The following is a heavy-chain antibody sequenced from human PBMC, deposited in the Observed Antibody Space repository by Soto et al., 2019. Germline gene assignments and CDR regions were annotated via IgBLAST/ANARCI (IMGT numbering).Heavy chain of an antibody. J-gene: IGHJ6*02. V-gene: IGHV1-46*01. Sequence: SVKVSCKASGYTFTSYYLHWVRQAPGQGLEWMGIINPSVGSASYAQKFQGRVTMTRDPSTGTVYMELSSLTSEGTAVYYCARARVVAARQSGMDVWGQGTTVTVSS. CDR1: GYTFTSYY. D-gene: IGHD6-6*01. CDR3: ARARVVAARQSGMDV. CDR2: INPSVGSA.